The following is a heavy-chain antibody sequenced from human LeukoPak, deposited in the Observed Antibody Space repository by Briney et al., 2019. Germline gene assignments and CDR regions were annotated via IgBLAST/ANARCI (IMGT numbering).Heavy chain of an antibody. D-gene: IGHD3-9*01. CDR1: GRTLSSYA. J-gene: IGHJ6*02. V-gene: IGHV1-69*04. CDR2: IIPIFGIA. Sequence: ASVKVSCKPSGRTLSSYAISCVRQAPGQGLEWMGRIIPIFGIANYAQKFQGRVTITADKSTSTAYMELSSLRSEDTAVYYYARGAPPYYDIPRGMDVWGQGTTVTVSS. CDR3: ARGAPPYYDIPRGMDV.